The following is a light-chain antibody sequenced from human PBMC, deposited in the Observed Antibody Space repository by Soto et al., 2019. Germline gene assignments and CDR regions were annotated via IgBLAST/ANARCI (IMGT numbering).Light chain of an antibody. Sequence: EIVMTQSPATLSVSPGERATLSCRASQSVSSNVAWYQQKPGQAPRLLIYGASTRATGIPARFSGSGSGTEFNITISSMLSEDVAAYYCQQYNNWPPITFGLGTRLEIK. CDR1: QSVSSN. J-gene: IGKJ5*01. CDR2: GAS. CDR3: QQYNNWPPIT. V-gene: IGKV3-15*01.